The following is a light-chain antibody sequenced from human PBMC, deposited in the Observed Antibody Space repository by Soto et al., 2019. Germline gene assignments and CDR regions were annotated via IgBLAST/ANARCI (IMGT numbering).Light chain of an antibody. CDR3: CSYAGSYTEV. V-gene: IGLV2-11*01. Sequence: QSALTQPRSVSGSPGQSVTISCTGTSSDVGYYNYVSWYQQHPGKAPKLMIYNVSKRPSGVPDRFSGSKSDNTASLTISGLQAEDEADYYCCSYAGSYTEVFGTGTKVTVL. J-gene: IGLJ1*01. CDR2: NVS. CDR1: SSDVGYYNY.